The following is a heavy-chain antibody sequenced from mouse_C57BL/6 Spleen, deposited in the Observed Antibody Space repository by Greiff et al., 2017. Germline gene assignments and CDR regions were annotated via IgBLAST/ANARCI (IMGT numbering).Heavy chain of an antibody. Sequence: VHLVESGPELVKPGASVKISCKASGYAFSSSWMNWVKQRPGKGLEWIGRIYPGDGDTNYNGKFKGKATLTADKSSSTAYMQLSSLTSEDSAVYFCARNDYDDGFAYWGQGTLVTVSA. D-gene: IGHD2-4*01. V-gene: IGHV1-82*01. CDR1: GYAFSSSW. CDR2: IYPGDGDT. J-gene: IGHJ3*01. CDR3: ARNDYDDGFAY.